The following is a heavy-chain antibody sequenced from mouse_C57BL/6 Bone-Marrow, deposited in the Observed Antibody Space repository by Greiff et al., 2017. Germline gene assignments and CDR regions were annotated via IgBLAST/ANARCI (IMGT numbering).Heavy chain of an antibody. CDR2: IYPSSGNT. Sequence: QVQLQQSGAELARPGASVKLSCKASGYTFKSYGISWVKQRTGQGLEWIGEIYPSSGNTYYNAKFKGKATLTADKSPSTAYMELRSLTSEDSAVYFCARGNFDHWGQGTTLTVSS. J-gene: IGHJ2*01. V-gene: IGHV1-81*01. CDR1: GYTFKSYG. CDR3: ARGNFDH.